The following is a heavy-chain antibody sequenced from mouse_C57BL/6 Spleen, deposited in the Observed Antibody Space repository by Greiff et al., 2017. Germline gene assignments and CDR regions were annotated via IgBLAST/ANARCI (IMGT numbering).Heavy chain of an antibody. V-gene: IGHV5-6*01. D-gene: IGHD1-1*01. CDR1: GFTFSSYG. CDR3: ARRAPEFSTTVGAMDY. J-gene: IGHJ4*01. CDR2: ISSGGSYT. Sequence: VQLKESGGDLVKPGGSLKLSCAASGFTFSSYGMSWVRQTPDKRLEWVATISSGGSYTYYPDSVKGRFTISRDNAKNTLYLQMSSLKSEDTAMYYCARRAPEFSTTVGAMDYWGQGTSVTVSS.